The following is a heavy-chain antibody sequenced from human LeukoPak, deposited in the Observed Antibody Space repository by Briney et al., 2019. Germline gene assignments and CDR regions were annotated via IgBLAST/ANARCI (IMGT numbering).Heavy chain of an antibody. CDR2: INWNGGST. CDR3: ARDGGGFYSGSSYFDY. CDR1: GFTFDDYG. J-gene: IGHJ4*02. V-gene: IGHV3-20*04. D-gene: IGHD1-26*01. Sequence: GGSLRLSCAASGFTFDDYGMSWVRQAPGKGLEWVSGINWNGGSTGYADSVKGRFTISRDNAKNSLYLQMNSLRAEDTALYYCARDGGGFYSGSSYFDYWGQGTLVTVSS.